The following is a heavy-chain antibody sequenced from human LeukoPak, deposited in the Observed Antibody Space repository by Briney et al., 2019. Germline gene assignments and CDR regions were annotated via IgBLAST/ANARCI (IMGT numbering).Heavy chain of an antibody. CDR2: INPNSGGT. CDR1: GYTFTGYY. Sequence: ASVKVSCKASGYTFTGYYMHWVRQAPGQGLEWMGRINPNSGGTNYAQKFQGRVTMTRGTSISTAYMELSRLRSDDTAVYYCARSRAGTLLDFAYWGQGPLVPVSS. CDR3: ARSRAGTLLDFAY. D-gene: IGHD1-14*01. J-gene: IGHJ4*02. V-gene: IGHV1-2*06.